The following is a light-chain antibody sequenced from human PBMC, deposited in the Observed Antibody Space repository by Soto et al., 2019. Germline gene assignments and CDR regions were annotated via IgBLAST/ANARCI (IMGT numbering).Light chain of an antibody. J-gene: IGLJ2*01. CDR1: SSNIGNNY. CDR2: DNN. Sequence: QAVVTQPPSVSAAPGQKVTISCSGSSSNIGNNYVSWYQQLPGTAPKLLIYDNNKRPSGIPDRFSGSKSGTSATLGITGLQTGDEADYYCGTWDSSLSAGVFGEGTKVTVL. CDR3: GTWDSSLSAGV. V-gene: IGLV1-51*01.